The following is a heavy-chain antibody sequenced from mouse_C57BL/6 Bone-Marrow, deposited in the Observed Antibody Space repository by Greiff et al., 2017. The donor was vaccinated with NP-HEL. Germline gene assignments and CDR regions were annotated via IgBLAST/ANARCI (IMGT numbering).Heavy chain of an antibody. CDR3: ARGYYYGSSYDYFDY. Sequence: QVQLQQSGPELVKPGASVKMSCKASGYAFSSSWMNWVKQRPGKGLEWIGRIYPGDGDTNYNGKFKGKATLTADKSSSTAYMQLSSLTSEDSAVYFCARGYYYGSSYDYFDYWGQGTTLTVSS. CDR2: IYPGDGDT. D-gene: IGHD1-1*01. V-gene: IGHV1-82*01. CDR1: GYAFSSSW. J-gene: IGHJ2*01.